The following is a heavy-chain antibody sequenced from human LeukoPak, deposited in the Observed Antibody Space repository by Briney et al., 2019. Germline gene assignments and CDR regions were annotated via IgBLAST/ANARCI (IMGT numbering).Heavy chain of an antibody. D-gene: IGHD3-16*01. CDR3: ARRRRGIGDCFDY. V-gene: IGHV4-59*08. CDR2: IYYSGST. CDR1: GVSISSYY. Sequence: SETLSLTCTVSGVSISSYYWSWIRQPPGKGLEWIGYIYYSGSTNYNPSLKGRVTISVDTSKNQFSLKLSSVTAADTAVYYCARRRRGIGDCFDYWGQGTLVTVSS. J-gene: IGHJ4*02.